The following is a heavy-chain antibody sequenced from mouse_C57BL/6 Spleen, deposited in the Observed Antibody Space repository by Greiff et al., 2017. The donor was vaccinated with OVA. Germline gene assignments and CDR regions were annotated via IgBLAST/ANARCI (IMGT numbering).Heavy chain of an antibody. J-gene: IGHJ2*01. CDR3: TTLYYGSSYEDY. CDR1: GFNIKDDY. Sequence: VQLQQSGAELVRPGASVKLSCTASGFNIKDDYMHWVKQRPEQGLEWIGWIDPENGDTEYASKFQGKATITADTSSNTAYLQLSSLTSEDTAVYYCTTLYYGSSYEDYWGQGTTLTGSS. CDR2: IDPENGDT. D-gene: IGHD1-1*01. V-gene: IGHV14-4*01.